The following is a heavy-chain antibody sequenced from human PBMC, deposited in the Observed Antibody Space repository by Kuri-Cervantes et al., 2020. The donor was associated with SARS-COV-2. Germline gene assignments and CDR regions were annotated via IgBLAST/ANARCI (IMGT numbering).Heavy chain of an antibody. V-gene: IGHV4-59*01. J-gene: IGHJ4*02. Sequence: GSLRLSCIVSGDSMSGSYWTWMRKSPGRGLEWIGYVSDTGSRYNPSLGSRVTISVDTSKNQFSLRLTSVTAADTAPYSCAKDKIGDGKPIIYWGRGILVTVSS. CDR2: VSDTGSR. CDR1: GDSMSGSY. CDR3: AKDKIGDGKPIIY. D-gene: IGHD1-14*01.